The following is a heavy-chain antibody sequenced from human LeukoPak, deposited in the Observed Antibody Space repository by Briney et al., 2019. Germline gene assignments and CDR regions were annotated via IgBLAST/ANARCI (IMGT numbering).Heavy chain of an antibody. Sequence: SETLSLPCTVSGASISSHYWSWIRQPPGKALEWIGYIYYSVSTNYNPPLKSRVTISGGTSKNQFSLKMNSVTAADTAVYYCARAKGYNYGYGIDYWGQGTLVTVSS. CDR1: GASISSHY. CDR2: IYYSVST. D-gene: IGHD5-18*01. V-gene: IGHV4-59*11. CDR3: ARAKGYNYGYGIDY. J-gene: IGHJ4*02.